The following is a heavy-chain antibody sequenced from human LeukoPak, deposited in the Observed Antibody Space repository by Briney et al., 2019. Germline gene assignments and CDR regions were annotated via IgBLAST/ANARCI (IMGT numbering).Heavy chain of an antibody. CDR2: IYYSGST. V-gene: IGHV4-39*07. D-gene: IGHD2-21*02. CDR3: AGHIALTAIPGWFDP. CDR1: GGSITSGSYY. Sequence: SETLSLTCTVSGGSITSGSYYWGWIRQSPGKGLEWIGSIYYSGSTYYNPSLKSRVTISVDTSKNQFSLKLTSVTAADTAVYYCAGHIALTAIPGWFDPWGQGTLVTVSS. J-gene: IGHJ5*02.